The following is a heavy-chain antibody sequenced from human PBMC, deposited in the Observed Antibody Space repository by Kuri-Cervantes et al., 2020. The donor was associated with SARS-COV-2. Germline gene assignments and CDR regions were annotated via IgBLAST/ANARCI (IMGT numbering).Heavy chain of an antibody. D-gene: IGHD2-15*01. CDR3: ARHGGEPCQGGMCQDSDY. V-gene: IGHV5-51*01. CDR2: INPENVDT. CDR1: GYTFTDYW. Sequence: KVSFKVCGYTFTDYWIGWVRQKHGKGLEWLAIINPENVDTGYNPSFRDKVNISADRSIRTAYVKWNSLPTSDTAMYYCARHGGEPCQGGMCQDSDYWGQGTLVTVSS. J-gene: IGHJ4*02.